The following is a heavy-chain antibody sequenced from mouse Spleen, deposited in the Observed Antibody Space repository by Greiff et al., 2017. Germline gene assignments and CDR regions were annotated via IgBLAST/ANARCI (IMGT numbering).Heavy chain of an antibody. V-gene: IGHV1-69*02. CDR1: GYTFTSYW. CDR2: IYPSDSYT. J-gene: IGHJ4*01. D-gene: IGHD1-1*01. Sequence: VQLQQPGAELVRPGASVKLSCKASGYTFTSYWINWVKQRPGQGLEWIGNIYPSDSYTNYNQKFKDKATLTVDKSSSTAYMQLSSPASEDSAVYYCTRGMITTERNAMDYWGQGTSVTVSS. CDR3: TRGMITTERNAMDY.